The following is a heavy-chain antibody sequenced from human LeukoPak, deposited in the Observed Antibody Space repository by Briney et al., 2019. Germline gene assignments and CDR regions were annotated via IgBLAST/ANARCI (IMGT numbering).Heavy chain of an antibody. Sequence: GGSLRLSCAASGFTFSSYSMNWDRQAPGKGLEWVSYICSSSSTIYYADSVKGRFTISRDNAKNLLYLQMNSLRAEDTAVYYCARGDHDYGIDWGQGTLVTVSS. J-gene: IGHJ4*02. CDR1: GFTFSSYS. CDR2: ICSSSSTI. V-gene: IGHV3-48*04. CDR3: ARGDHDYGID. D-gene: IGHD4-17*01.